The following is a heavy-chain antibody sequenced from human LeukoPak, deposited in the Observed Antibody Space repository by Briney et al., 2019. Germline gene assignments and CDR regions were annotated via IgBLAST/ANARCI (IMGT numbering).Heavy chain of an antibody. Sequence: SETLSLTCTVSGGSISSGGHYWSWIRQHPGKGLEWIGNIYHSGSTDYKPSLKSRVTMSVDTSKNQVSLKLNSVTAADTAVYYCASVPSGSYGHFDSWGQGALVTVSS. CDR3: ASVPSGSYGHFDS. J-gene: IGHJ4*02. D-gene: IGHD1-26*01. V-gene: IGHV4-31*03. CDR2: IYHSGST. CDR1: GGSISSGGHY.